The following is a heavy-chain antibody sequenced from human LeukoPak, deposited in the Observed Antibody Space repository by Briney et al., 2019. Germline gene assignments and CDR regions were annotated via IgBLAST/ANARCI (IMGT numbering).Heavy chain of an antibody. CDR2: ILNDGSAT. J-gene: IGHJ2*01. CDR1: GFTFSDYW. CDR3: AREADGAHNWYLDL. Sequence: GGSLRLSCAASGFTFSDYWMHWVRQVPGKGLVWVARILNDGSATTYADFVKGRFPISRDNAKNTLYLQMNSLRVEDTAVYYCAREADGAHNWYLDLWGRGTLVPVSS. D-gene: IGHD4/OR15-4a*01. V-gene: IGHV3-74*01.